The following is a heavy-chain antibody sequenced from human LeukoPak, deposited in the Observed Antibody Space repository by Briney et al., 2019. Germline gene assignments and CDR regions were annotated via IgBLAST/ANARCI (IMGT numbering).Heavy chain of an antibody. CDR1: GFTFSSYG. V-gene: IGHV3-30*03. CDR2: ISYDGGKQ. CDR3: VRDGGDKTAYYGDQFDF. J-gene: IGHJ4*02. D-gene: IGHD3-10*01. Sequence: GGSLRLSCAASGFTFSSYGMHWVRQAPGKGLEWVTIISYDGGKQYYADSVKGRFTISRDNSKDTLYLQMNGLRPEDTAVYYCVRDGGDKTAYYGDQFDFWGQGSLVTVSS.